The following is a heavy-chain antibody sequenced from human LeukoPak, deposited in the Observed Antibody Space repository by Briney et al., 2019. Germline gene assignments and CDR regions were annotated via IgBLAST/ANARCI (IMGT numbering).Heavy chain of an antibody. CDR1: GFTFSSYW. CDR3: ARGSYYFDY. Sequence: GGSLRLSCAASGFTFSSYWMNWVRQAPGKGLEWVANIRLDGSEKYYVDSVKGRFTISRDNAKNSLYLQMNSLRAEDTAVYYCARGSYYFDYWGQGTLVTVSS. CDR2: IRLDGSEK. J-gene: IGHJ4*02. V-gene: IGHV3-7*01. D-gene: IGHD1-26*01.